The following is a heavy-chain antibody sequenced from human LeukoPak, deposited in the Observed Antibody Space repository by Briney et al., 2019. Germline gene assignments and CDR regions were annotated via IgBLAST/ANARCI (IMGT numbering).Heavy chain of an antibody. V-gene: IGHV4-34*01. CDR1: GGSFSGYY. Sequence: SETLSLTCAVYGGSFSGYYWSWIRQPPGKGLEWIGEINHSGGTNYNPSLKSRVTISVDTSKNQFSLRLSSVTAADTAVYHCAREMNSGSYYPHFDYWGQGTLVTVSS. CDR3: AREMNSGSYYPHFDY. D-gene: IGHD1-26*01. J-gene: IGHJ4*02. CDR2: INHSGGT.